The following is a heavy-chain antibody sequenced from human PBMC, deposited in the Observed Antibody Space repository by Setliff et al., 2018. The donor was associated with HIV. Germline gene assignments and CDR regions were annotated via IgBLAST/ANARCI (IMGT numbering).Heavy chain of an antibody. Sequence: ASVKVSCKASGYTFNNYGISWVRQAPGQGLEWMGWINTHSGYANYAQNVQGRVTVTMDTSTSTAYTELRSLKSDDTAVYYCARGKTWLRFLDYWGQGTLVTVSS. CDR2: INTHSGYA. V-gene: IGHV1-18*01. J-gene: IGHJ4*02. CDR1: GYTFNNYG. CDR3: ARGKTWLRFLDY. D-gene: IGHD5-12*01.